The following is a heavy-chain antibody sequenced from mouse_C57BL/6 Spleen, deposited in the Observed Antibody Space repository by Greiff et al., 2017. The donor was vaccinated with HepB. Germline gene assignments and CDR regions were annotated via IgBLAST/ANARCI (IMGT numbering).Heavy chain of an antibody. CDR3: AFTTVVRYFDY. CDR2: ISYDGSN. Sequence: VQLKESGPGLVKPSQSLSLTCSVTGYSITSGYYWNWIRQFPGNKLEWMGYISYDGSNNYNPSLKNRISITRDTSKNQFFLKLNSVTTEDTATYYCAFTTVVRYFDYWGQGTTLTVSS. CDR1: GYSITSGYY. J-gene: IGHJ2*01. V-gene: IGHV3-6*01. D-gene: IGHD1-1*01.